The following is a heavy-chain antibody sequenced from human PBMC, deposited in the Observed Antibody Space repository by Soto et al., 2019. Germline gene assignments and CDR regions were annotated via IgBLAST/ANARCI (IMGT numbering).Heavy chain of an antibody. CDR3: APLRLSLSGPYGIHV. D-gene: IGHD2-15*01. CDR1: GYSVTSSDYY. CDR2: MFYSGLT. V-gene: IGHV4-39*01. Sequence: SETLSLTCSVSGYSVTSSDYYWAWIRQPPGKGLEWIGSMFYSGLTYYNPSLKSRVTLSVDTSKNQFSVRLNSVTAADTAVYYCAPLRLSLSGPYGIHVWGQGTTVTVSS. J-gene: IGHJ6*02.